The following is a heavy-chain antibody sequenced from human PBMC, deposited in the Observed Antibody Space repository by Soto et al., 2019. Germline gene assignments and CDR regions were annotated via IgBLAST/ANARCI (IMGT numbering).Heavy chain of an antibody. J-gene: IGHJ3*02. V-gene: IGHV1-69*01. CDR2: IIPIFGTA. Sequence: QVQLVQSGAEVKKPGSSVKVSCKASGGTFSSYAISWVRQAPGQGLEWMGGIIPIFGTANYAQKFQGRVTITADESTSTAYMELSSLRSEDTAVYYCAREGGYCSGGSCYSLRALDIWGQGTMVTVSS. CDR1: GGTFSSYA. CDR3: AREGGYCSGGSCYSLRALDI. D-gene: IGHD2-15*01.